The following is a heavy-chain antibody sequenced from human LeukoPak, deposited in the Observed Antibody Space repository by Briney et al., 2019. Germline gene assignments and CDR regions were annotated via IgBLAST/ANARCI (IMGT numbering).Heavy chain of an antibody. D-gene: IGHD2-21*02. J-gene: IGHJ4*02. CDR2: INHSGST. CDR3: AGGGFYCGGDCYVDY. V-gene: IGHV4-34*01. Sequence: SETLSLTCAVYGGSFSPYYWSWIRQPPGKGLEWIGEINHSGSTNYNPSLKSRVTISVDTSKNQFSLRLSSVTAADTAVYYCAGGGFYCGGDCYVDYWGQGTLVTVSS. CDR1: GGSFSPYY.